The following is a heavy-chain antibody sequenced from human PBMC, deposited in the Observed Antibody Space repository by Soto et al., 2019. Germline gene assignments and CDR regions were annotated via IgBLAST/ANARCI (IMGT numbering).Heavy chain of an antibody. CDR1: GGSISSGGYS. CDR2: IYHSGST. J-gene: IGHJ5*02. V-gene: IGHV4-30-2*01. Sequence: SETLSRTCAVSGGSISSGGYSWSWILQPPGKGLEWIGYIYHSGSTYYNPSLKSRVTISVDRSKNQFSLKLSSVTAADTAVYYCARVPAPWGQGTLVTVS. CDR3: ARVPAP.